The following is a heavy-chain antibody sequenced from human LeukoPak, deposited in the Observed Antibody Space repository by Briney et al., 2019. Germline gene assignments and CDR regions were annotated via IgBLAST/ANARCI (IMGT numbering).Heavy chain of an antibody. CDR1: GGSFSGYY. CDR2: INHSGST. V-gene: IGHV4-34*01. CDR3: AKGDTTWELPHDD. J-gene: IGHJ4*02. D-gene: IGHD1-26*01. Sequence: SETLSLTCAVFGGSFSGYYWTWIRQPPGKGLEWIGEINHSGSTNYNPSLKSRVTISVDTSKNQFSLKLSSVTAADPAVYYCAKGDTTWELPHDDWGQGTLVTVSS.